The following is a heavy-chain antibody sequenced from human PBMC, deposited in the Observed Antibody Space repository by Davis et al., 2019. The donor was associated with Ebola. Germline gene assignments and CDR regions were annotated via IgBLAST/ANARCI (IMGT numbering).Heavy chain of an antibody. Sequence: AASVKVSCKASGGTFSNYAFSWVRQAPGQGLEWMGGIIPLFGSANYAQKFQGRVTIIADESTSTVYMELSSLRSDDTAIYYCARYYYDSSGSSTGLGYWGQGTLVTVSS. CDR1: GGTFSNYA. D-gene: IGHD3-22*01. V-gene: IGHV1-69*13. CDR2: IIPLFGSA. J-gene: IGHJ4*02. CDR3: ARYYYDSSGSSTGLGY.